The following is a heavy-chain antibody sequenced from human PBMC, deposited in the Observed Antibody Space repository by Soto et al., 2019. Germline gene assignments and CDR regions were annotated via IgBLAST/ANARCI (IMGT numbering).Heavy chain of an antibody. D-gene: IGHD2-2*01. CDR3: ARLGYCISTSCYSYGFDI. J-gene: IGHJ3*02. CDR2: IYYSGYT. CDR1: GGSISSSSYY. Sequence: SETLSLTCTVSGGSISSSSYYWGWIRQPPGKGLEWIGSIYYSGYTYYNPSLKSRVTISVDTSKNQFSLKLSSVTAADTAVYYCARLGYCISTSCYSYGFDIWGQGTMVT. V-gene: IGHV4-39*01.